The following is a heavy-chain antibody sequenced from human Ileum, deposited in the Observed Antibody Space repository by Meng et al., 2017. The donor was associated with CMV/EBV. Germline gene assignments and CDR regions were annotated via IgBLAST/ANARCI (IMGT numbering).Heavy chain of an antibody. CDR3: ARGTPNFGFDY. CDR2: IYRDGTT. CDR1: GDSISSHNW. Sequence: QVQLQESGPRLVKPSGTLSPTCAVPGDSISSHNWWSWVRLSPGEGLEWIGDIYRDGTTNYNPSLKSRVTMSVDKSKNQFSLRLNSLTAADTAVYYCARGTPNFGFDYWGQGTLVTVSS. V-gene: IGHV4-4*02. D-gene: IGHD1-1*01. J-gene: IGHJ4*02.